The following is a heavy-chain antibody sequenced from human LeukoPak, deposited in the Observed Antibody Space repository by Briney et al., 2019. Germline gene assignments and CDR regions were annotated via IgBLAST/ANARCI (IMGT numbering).Heavy chain of an antibody. CDR2: ISYDGSNK. J-gene: IGHJ6*02. CDR3: ARSSGWYTGYYYGMDV. CDR1: GFTFSSYA. Sequence: GGSLRLSCAASGFTFSSYAMHWVRQAPGKGLEWVAVISYDGSNKYYADSVKGRFTISRDNSKNTLYLQMNSLRAEDTAVCYCARSSGWYTGYYYGMDVWGQGTTVTVSS. D-gene: IGHD6-19*01. V-gene: IGHV3-30-3*01.